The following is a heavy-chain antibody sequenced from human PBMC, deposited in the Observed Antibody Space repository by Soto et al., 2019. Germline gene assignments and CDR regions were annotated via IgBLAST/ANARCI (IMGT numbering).Heavy chain of an antibody. V-gene: IGHV1-18*01. CDR3: AIVALYVTPTPQDV. CDR2: ISPYTGNT. Sequence: QVQLEQSGDEVKKPGASVKVSCKASGYIFVNYGIAWVRQAPGQGLEWLGWISPYTGNTYYATKVQGRLTLTTDTSTTTAFMGLGSLTSANTAVDYSAIVALYVTPTPQDVWGQGTKVTVSS. CDR1: GYIFVNYG. J-gene: IGHJ6*02. D-gene: IGHD3-16*01.